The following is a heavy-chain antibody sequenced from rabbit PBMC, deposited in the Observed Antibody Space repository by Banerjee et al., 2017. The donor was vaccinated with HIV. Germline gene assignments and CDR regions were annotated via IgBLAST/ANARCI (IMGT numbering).Heavy chain of an antibody. CDR1: GFDFTNNA. Sequence: QEQLVESGGGLVQPEGSLTLTCKASGFDFTNNAMCWVRQAPGKGLEWIASIDTGDGSTYYAGWAKGRFTISKTSSTTVTLQMTNLTAADTATYFCARSNDWGLEYFHLWGPGTLVTVS. J-gene: IGHJ4*01. V-gene: IGHV1S47*01. CDR2: IDTGDGST. D-gene: IGHD4-1*01. CDR3: ARSNDWGLEYFHL.